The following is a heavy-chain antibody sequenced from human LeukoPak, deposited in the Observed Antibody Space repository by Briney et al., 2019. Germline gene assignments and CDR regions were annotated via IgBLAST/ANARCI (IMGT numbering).Heavy chain of an antibody. CDR2: ISFDGTDA. V-gene: IGHV3-30*04. CDR3: ARVHSSGLNYYYYYMDV. Sequence: PGGSLRLSCAASGFTFSSYAMHWVRQAPGKGLEWVAVISFDGTDAFYADSVKGRFTISRDNAKNSLYLQMNSLRAEDTTVYYCARVHSSGLNYYYYYMDVWGKGTTVTVSS. J-gene: IGHJ6*03. D-gene: IGHD6-19*01. CDR1: GFTFSSYA.